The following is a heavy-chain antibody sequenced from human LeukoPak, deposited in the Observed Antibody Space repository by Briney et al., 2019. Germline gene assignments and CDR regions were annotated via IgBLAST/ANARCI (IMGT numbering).Heavy chain of an antibody. D-gene: IGHD4-11*01. Sequence: GGSLRLSCAASGFTFSSYWMSWVRQAPGKGLEWVANIRQDGSYKQYVDSVKGRFTISRDNAQNSLYLQMNSLRTEDMAVYYCVRLQRAVTGNYWGQGTLVTVSS. V-gene: IGHV3-7*01. CDR1: GFTFSSYW. CDR3: VRLQRAVTGNY. J-gene: IGHJ4*02. CDR2: IRQDGSYK.